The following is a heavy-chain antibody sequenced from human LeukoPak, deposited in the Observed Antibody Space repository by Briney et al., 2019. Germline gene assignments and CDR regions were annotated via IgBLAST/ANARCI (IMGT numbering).Heavy chain of an antibody. CDR1: GFTFSSYG. J-gene: IGHJ6*02. V-gene: IGHV3-33*01. CDR3: ARVQIYDFWSGYEYGMDV. D-gene: IGHD3-3*01. CDR2: IWYDGSNK. Sequence: GGSLRLSCAASGFTFSSYGMPWVRQAPGKGLEWVAVIWYDGSNKYYADSMKGRFTISRDNSKNTLYLQMNSLRAEDTAVYYCARVQIYDFWSGYEYGMDVWGQGTTVTVSS.